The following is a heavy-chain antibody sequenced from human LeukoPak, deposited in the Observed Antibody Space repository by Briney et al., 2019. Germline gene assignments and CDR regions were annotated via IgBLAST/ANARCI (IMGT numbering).Heavy chain of an antibody. Sequence: SETLSLTCAVYGGSFSGYYWSWIRQPPGKGLEWIGEINHSGSTNYNPSLKSRVTISVDTSKSQFSLKLSSVTAADTAVYYCARRSPHYYGSGSYYAFDIWGQGTMVTVSS. CDR1: GGSFSGYY. CDR2: INHSGST. V-gene: IGHV4-34*01. D-gene: IGHD3-10*01. J-gene: IGHJ3*02. CDR3: ARRSPHYYGSGSYYAFDI.